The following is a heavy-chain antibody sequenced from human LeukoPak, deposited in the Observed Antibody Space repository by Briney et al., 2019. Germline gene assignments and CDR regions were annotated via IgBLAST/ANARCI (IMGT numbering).Heavy chain of an antibody. CDR2: INPSGGST. V-gene: IGHV1-46*01. Sequence: ASVKVSCKASGYTFTSYYMHWVRQAPGQGLEWMGIINPSGGSTSYAQKFQGRVTMTRDTSTNTVYMELSSLRSEDTAVYYCARDGNGGYVSRGPFDYWGQGTLVTVSS. D-gene: IGHD5-12*01. J-gene: IGHJ4*02. CDR3: ARDGNGGYVSRGPFDY. CDR1: GYTFTSYY.